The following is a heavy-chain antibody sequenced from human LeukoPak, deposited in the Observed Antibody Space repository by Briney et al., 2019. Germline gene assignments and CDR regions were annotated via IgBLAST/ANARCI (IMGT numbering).Heavy chain of an antibody. J-gene: IGHJ6*03. CDR1: GFTLITYS. V-gene: IGHV3-7*01. Sequence: AGGSLRLSCAASGFTLITYSMNWVRQAPGKGLEWVANIKQDGSEKYYVDSVKGRFTISRDNAKNSLYLQMNSLRAEDTAVYYCARVGGTGYYYYYMVVWGKGTTVTVSS. D-gene: IGHD1-26*01. CDR2: IKQDGSEK. CDR3: ARVGGTGYYYYYMVV.